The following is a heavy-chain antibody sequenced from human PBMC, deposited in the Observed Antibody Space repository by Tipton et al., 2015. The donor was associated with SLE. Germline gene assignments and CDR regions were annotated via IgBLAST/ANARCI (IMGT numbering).Heavy chain of an antibody. CDR1: GFTFSNYN. J-gene: IGHJ3*02. CDR2: VTRSSNI. CDR3: ARTRRGFAFDI. D-gene: IGHD3-10*01. Sequence: SLRLSCAVSGFTFSNYNIHWVRQAPGKGLAWVSLVTRSSNIFYADSLKGRFTVSRDNAKSSLYLQMNTLGAEDSAVYYCARTRRGFAFDIWGQGTMVTVSS. V-gene: IGHV3-69-1*01.